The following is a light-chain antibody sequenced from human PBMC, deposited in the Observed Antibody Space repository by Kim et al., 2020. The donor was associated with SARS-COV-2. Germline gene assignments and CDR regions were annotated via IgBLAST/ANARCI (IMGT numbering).Light chain of an antibody. CDR3: NSRDSSGNHWV. CDR1: SLRSYY. V-gene: IGLV3-19*01. Sequence: ALGQTVRITCQGDSLRSYYANWYQQKPGQAPVLVIYGKNKRPSGIPDRFSGSSSGSTASLTITGAQAEDEADYYCNSRDSSGNHWVFGGGTKLTVL. CDR2: GKN. J-gene: IGLJ3*02.